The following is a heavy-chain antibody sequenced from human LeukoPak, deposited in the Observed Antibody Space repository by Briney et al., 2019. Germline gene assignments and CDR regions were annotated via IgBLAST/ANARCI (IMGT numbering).Heavy chain of an antibody. Sequence: GGSLRLSCAASGFTFSSYSMNWVRQAPGKGLEWVSYISSSSSTIYYADSVKGRFTISRDNAKNSLYLQMNSLRAEDTAVYYCAGRSEYSSSWYVDAFDIWGQGTMVTVSS. CDR1: GFTFSSYS. V-gene: IGHV3-48*04. D-gene: IGHD6-13*01. J-gene: IGHJ3*02. CDR3: AGRSEYSSSWYVDAFDI. CDR2: ISSSSSTI.